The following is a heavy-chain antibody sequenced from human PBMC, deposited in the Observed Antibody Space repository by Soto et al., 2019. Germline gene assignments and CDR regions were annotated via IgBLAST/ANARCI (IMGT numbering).Heavy chain of an antibody. V-gene: IGHV1-8*01. J-gene: IGHJ4*02. D-gene: IGHD3-9*01. Sequence: ASVKVSCKASGYTFTSYDINWVRQATGQGLEWMGWMNPNSGNTGYAQKFQGRVTMTRSTSISTAYMELSSLRSEDTAVYYCARAPYYDILTGYYTDCWGQGTLVTVSS. CDR3: ARAPYYDILTGYYTDC. CDR2: MNPNSGNT. CDR1: GYTFTSYD.